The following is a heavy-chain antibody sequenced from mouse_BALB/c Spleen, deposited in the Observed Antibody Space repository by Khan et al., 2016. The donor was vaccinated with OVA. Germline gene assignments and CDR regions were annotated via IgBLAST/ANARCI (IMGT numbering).Heavy chain of an antibody. CDR3: ATYGWWN. CDR2: ISSGSSTI. Sequence: EVELVESGGGLVQPGGSRKLSCAASGFTFSSFGMHWVRQAPEKGLAWVAYISSGSSTIYYADTVKGRFTISRDNPMTTLFLQMTSLTSEDPAMYYCATYGWWNWGAGTTVTVSS. CDR1: GFTFSSFG. D-gene: IGHD1-1*01. V-gene: IGHV5-17*02. J-gene: IGHJ1*01.